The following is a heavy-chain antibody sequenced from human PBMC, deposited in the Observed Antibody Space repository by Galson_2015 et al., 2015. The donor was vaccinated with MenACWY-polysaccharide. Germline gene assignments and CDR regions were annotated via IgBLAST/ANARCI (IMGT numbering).Heavy chain of an antibody. Sequence: PALVSPPQPLTLTCTFSGFSLRTSGVAVGWIRQPPGEALDWLGPISWNDDKYYSTFLKNRLTITKDTSKNQVVLTMTNMDPVDTATYYCAHLTASNVYSYDYWGQGTLVTVSS. D-gene: IGHD2-2*01. V-gene: IGHV2-5*01. J-gene: IGHJ4*02. CDR2: ISWNDDK. CDR1: GFSLRTSGVA. CDR3: AHLTASNVYSYDY.